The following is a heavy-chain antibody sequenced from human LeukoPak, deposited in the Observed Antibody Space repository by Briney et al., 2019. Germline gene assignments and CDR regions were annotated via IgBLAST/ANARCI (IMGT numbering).Heavy chain of an antibody. CDR3: AGDRASAGGFDY. J-gene: IGHJ4*02. D-gene: IGHD2-15*01. CDR2: IYYSGTT. Sequence: SQTLSLTCSVSGGSISPYYWSWIRQPPGKGLEWIGYIYYSGTTNYNPSLQTRVTISVATSKNQFSLKLSSVTAADTALYYCAGDRASAGGFDYWGQETLVTVSS. V-gene: IGHV4-59*01. CDR1: GGSISPYY.